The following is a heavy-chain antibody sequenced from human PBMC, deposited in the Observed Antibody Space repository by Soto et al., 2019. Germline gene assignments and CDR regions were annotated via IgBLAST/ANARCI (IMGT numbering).Heavy chain of an antibody. Sequence: QVQLVQSGAEVKKPGASVKVSCKASGYTFTSYYMHWVRQAPGQGLEWMGIINPSGGSTSYAQKFQGRVTMTRDKSTSTVYMELSSLRSEDTAVYYCARSLRATIFGVRGWFDPWGQGTLVTVSS. D-gene: IGHD3-3*01. J-gene: IGHJ5*02. CDR3: ARSLRATIFGVRGWFDP. V-gene: IGHV1-46*01. CDR2: INPSGGST. CDR1: GYTFTSYY.